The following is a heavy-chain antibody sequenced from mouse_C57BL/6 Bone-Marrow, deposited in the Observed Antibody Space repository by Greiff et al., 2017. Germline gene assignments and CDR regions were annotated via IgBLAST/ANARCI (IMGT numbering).Heavy chain of an antibody. CDR3: ARSDYGKGDYAMDY. CDR1: GYTFTDYY. V-gene: IGHV1-26*01. Sequence: VQLQQSGPELVKPGASVKISCKASGYTFTDYYMNWVKQSPGKSLEWIGDINPNNGGTSYNQKFKGKATLTVDKSSSTAYMELRSLTSEDSAVYYGARSDYGKGDYAMDYWGQGTSVTVSS. CDR2: INPNNGGT. D-gene: IGHD2-1*01. J-gene: IGHJ4*01.